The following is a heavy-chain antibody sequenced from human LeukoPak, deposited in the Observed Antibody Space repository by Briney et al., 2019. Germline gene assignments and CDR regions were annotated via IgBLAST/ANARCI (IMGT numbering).Heavy chain of an antibody. CDR2: MNPNSGNT. V-gene: IGHV1-8*03. Sequence: ASVKVSCKASGYPFTTYVINWVRQATGQGLEWMGWMNPNSGNTGYAQKFQGRVTITRNTSINTAYMELSSLRSEDTAVYYCARRHFYGSGSYFSFDYWGQGTLVTVSS. J-gene: IGHJ4*02. D-gene: IGHD3-10*01. CDR3: ARRHFYGSGSYFSFDY. CDR1: GYPFTTYV.